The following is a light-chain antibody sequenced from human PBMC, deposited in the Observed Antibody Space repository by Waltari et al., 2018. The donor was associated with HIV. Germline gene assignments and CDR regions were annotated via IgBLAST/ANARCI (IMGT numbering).Light chain of an antibody. V-gene: IGLV2-14*01. CDR1: NSALGPQIP. J-gene: IGLJ2*01. CDR2: EDN. CDR3: CSYTTSSTLV. Sequence: QSALTHPASMSGSPGLSITLSCTRTNSALGPQIPFPWYHQHPGNVPNSLICEDNKRPSEISNRFSGSKSGNTASLTISGLQAEDEADYYCCSYTTSSTLVFGGGTKLTVL.